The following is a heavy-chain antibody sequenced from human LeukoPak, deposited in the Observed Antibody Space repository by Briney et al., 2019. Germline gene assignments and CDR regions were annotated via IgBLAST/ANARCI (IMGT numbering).Heavy chain of an antibody. CDR2: INAGNGNT. CDR1: GYTFTSYA. D-gene: IGHD3-22*01. Sequence: ASVTVSCTASGYTFTSYAMHWVRQAPGQRLEWMGWINAGNGNTKYSQKFQGRVTITRDTSASTAYMELSSLRSEDTAVYYCARDGIPKGSYPGITMIVVVNEGNWFDPWGQGTLVTVSS. J-gene: IGHJ5*02. CDR3: ARDGIPKGSYPGITMIVVVNEGNWFDP. V-gene: IGHV1-3*01.